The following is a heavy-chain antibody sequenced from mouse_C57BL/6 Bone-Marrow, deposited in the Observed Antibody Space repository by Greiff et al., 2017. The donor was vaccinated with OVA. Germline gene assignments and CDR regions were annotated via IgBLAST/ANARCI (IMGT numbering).Heavy chain of an antibody. CDR2: IDPSDSYT. CDR1: GYTFTSYW. CDR3: ARRGRIYDDYFDY. J-gene: IGHJ2*01. V-gene: IGHV1-69*01. D-gene: IGHD2-3*01. Sequence: QVQLQQPGAELVMPGASVKLSCKASGYTFTSYWMHWVKQRPGQGLEWIGEIDPSDSYTNYNQKFKGKSTLTVDKSSSTAYMQLSSLTSEDSAVYYCARRGRIYDDYFDYWGQGTTLTVSS.